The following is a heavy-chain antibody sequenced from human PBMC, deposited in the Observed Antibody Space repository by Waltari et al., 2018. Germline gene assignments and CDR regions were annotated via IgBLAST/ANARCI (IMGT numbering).Heavy chain of an antibody. D-gene: IGHD3-22*01. Sequence: EVQLVESGGDLVQSGGSLRLSGAASGFNFTDYCLIWGGQAPGKGLEWVATINQNEGKRNYVDSVKGRFTISRDNTKNSLYLQMSNLRVDDTAVYYCAVYKEYSYDKSGLGPCDIWGQGTMVTVSS. CDR3: AVYKEYSYDKSGLGPCDI. CDR1: GFNFTDYC. V-gene: IGHV3-7*02. CDR2: INQNEGKR. J-gene: IGHJ3*02.